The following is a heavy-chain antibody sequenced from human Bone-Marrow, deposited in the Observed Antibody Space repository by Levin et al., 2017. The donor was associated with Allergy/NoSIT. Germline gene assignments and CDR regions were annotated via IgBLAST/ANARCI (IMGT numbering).Heavy chain of an antibody. CDR1: GGSIRSYY. J-gene: IGHJ4*02. V-gene: IGHV4-4*07. Sequence: SETLSLTCTVSGGSIRSYYWSWIRQPAGKGLEWIGRIFPSGTTSYNPSLKIRVPMSVDTSKNHFSLNLNSVTAADTAVYYCARIGIYRYFDYWGQGTLVTVSS. CDR3: ARIGIYRYFDY. CDR2: IFPSGTT. D-gene: IGHD1-14*01.